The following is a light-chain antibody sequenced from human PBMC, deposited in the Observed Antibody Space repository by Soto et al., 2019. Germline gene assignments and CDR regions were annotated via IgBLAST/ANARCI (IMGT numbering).Light chain of an antibody. Sequence: IVLTQSPGTLSLSPGERATLSCRASQSVSSSYLAGYQQKPGQAPRLLIYGASSRATGIPDSFSGSGSGGYFTLTISRLEPEEFSVYYCQQYGSSPITFGQGTRLEIK. J-gene: IGKJ5*01. CDR1: QSVSSSY. CDR2: GAS. CDR3: QQYGSSPIT. V-gene: IGKV3-20*01.